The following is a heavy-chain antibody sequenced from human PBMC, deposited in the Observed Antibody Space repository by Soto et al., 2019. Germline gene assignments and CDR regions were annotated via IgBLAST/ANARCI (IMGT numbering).Heavy chain of an antibody. J-gene: IGHJ4*02. Sequence: SVKVSCKASGYRFTNHGISWVRQAPGQGLEWMGGIIPIFGTANYAQKFQGRVTITADESTSTAYRELSSLRSEDTAVYYCARGSGIAVADLYYFDYWGQGTLVTVSS. D-gene: IGHD6-19*01. V-gene: IGHV1-69*13. CDR1: GYRFTNHG. CDR2: IIPIFGTA. CDR3: ARGSGIAVADLYYFDY.